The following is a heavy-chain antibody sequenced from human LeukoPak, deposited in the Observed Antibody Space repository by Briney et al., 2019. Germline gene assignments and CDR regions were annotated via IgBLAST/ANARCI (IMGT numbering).Heavy chain of an antibody. D-gene: IGHD2-2*01. J-gene: IGHJ4*02. Sequence: ASVKVSCKASGYTFTSYAMHWVRQAPGQGPEWMGWTNAGNGNTKYSQKFQGRVTITRDTSASTAYMELSSLRPEDTAVYYCARVQSAYCSSSSCYGGYFDYWGQGTLVTVSS. CDR3: ARVQSAYCSSSSCYGGYFDY. CDR1: GYTFTSYA. CDR2: TNAGNGNT. V-gene: IGHV1-3*01.